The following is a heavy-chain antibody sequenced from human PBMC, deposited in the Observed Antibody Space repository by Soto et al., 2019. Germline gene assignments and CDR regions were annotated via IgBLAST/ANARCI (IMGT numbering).Heavy chain of an antibody. J-gene: IGHJ4*02. CDR2: INPSGGST. CDR3: ARFIAVASPL. CDR1: GYTFTSYY. V-gene: IGHV1-46*03. D-gene: IGHD6-19*01. Sequence: XSVKVSFNASGYTFTSYYMHXVRHAPGQGLEWMGIINPSGGSTSYAQKFQGRVTMTRDTSTSTVYMELSSLRSEDTAVYYCARFIAVASPLWGQGTLVTVSS.